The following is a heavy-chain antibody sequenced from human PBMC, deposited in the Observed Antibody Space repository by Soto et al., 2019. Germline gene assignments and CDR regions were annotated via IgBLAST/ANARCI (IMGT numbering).Heavy chain of an antibody. CDR2: ISAYNGNT. D-gene: IGHD6-13*01. CDR3: ALDRIAADGELGDYGGMDV. CDR1: GYTFTSYG. J-gene: IGHJ6*02. V-gene: IGHV1-18*01. Sequence: ASVKVSCKASGYTFTSYGISWVRQAPGQGLEWMGWISAYNGNTNYAQKLQGRVTMTTDTSTSTAYMELSSLRSDDTAVYYCALDRIAADGELGDYGGMDVWGQGTTVTVSS.